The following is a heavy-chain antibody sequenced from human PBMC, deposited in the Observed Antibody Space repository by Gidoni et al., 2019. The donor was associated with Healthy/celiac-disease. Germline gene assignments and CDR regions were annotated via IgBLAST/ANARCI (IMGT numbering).Heavy chain of an antibody. CDR3: ARDGPFDY. CDR2: ISYDGSNK. J-gene: IGHJ4*02. CDR1: GFTFSSYA. Sequence: QVQLVESGVGVVQPGRSLRLSCAASGFTFSSYAMHWVRQAPGKGLGWVAVISYDGSNKYYADSVKGRFTISRDNSKNTLYLQMNSLRAEDTAVYYCARDGPFDYWGQGTLVTVSS. V-gene: IGHV3-30-3*01.